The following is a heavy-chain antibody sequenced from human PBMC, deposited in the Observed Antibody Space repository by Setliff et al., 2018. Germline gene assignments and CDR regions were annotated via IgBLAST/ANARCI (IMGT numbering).Heavy chain of an antibody. CDR3: ARGSLWVREAKYYMVV. D-gene: IGHD3-10*01. CDR2: IYYSGST. Sequence: SETLSLTCTVSGGSISSSSYYWGWIRQPPGKGLEWIGSIYYSGSTYYNPSLKSRVTISVDTSKNQFSLKVTSVTAADTAVYYCARGSLWVREAKYYMVVWGKGTTVTVSS. CDR1: GGSISSSSYY. V-gene: IGHV4-39*07. J-gene: IGHJ6*03.